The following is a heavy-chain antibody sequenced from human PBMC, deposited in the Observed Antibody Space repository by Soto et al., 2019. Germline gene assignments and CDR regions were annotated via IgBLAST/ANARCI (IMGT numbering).Heavy chain of an antibody. CDR1: GGSISSSSYY. D-gene: IGHD2-8*01. Sequence: QLQLQESGPGLVKPSETLSLTCTVSGGSISSSSYYWGWIRQPPGKGLEWIGSIYYSGSTYYNPSLKSRVTISVDTSKNQFSRKLSSVTAADTAVYYCARRQKVYAIGDAFDIWGQGTMVTVSS. CDR3: ARRQKVYAIGDAFDI. CDR2: IYYSGST. J-gene: IGHJ3*02. V-gene: IGHV4-39*01.